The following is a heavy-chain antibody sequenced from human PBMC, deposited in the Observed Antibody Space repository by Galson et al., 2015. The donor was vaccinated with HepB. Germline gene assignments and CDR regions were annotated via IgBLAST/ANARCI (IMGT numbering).Heavy chain of an antibody. CDR3: VRPLWSGYYRY. CDR2: ISSNGGST. J-gene: IGHJ4*02. CDR1: GFTFSSYA. V-gene: IGHV3-64D*09. Sequence: SLRLSCAASGFTFSSYAMHWVRQAPGKGLEYVSAISSNGGSTYYADSVKGRFTISRDNSKNTLYLQMSSLRAEDTAVYYCVRPLWSGYYRYWGQGTLVTVSS. D-gene: IGHD3-3*01.